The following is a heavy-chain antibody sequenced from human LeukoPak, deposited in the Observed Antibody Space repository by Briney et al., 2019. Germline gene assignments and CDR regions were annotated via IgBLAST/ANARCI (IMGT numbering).Heavy chain of an antibody. CDR3: ARDQATSGGGLDS. Sequence: AGGSLRPSCAASGFTVSGTNMSWVRQAPGKGLEWVSAIYTGGTTYYSDSVEGRFTISRDQSKNSLYLQMDRLRVEDTAVYYCARDQATSGGGLDSWGQGTLVTVSS. V-gene: IGHV3-53*01. J-gene: IGHJ4*02. D-gene: IGHD3-16*01. CDR2: IYTGGTT. CDR1: GFTVSGTN.